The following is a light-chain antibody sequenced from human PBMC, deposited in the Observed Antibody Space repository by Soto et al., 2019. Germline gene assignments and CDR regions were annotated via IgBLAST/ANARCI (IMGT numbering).Light chain of an antibody. Sequence: EIVLTQSPGTLSLSPGARAPLSCRASQSVSSRLAWYQQNPGQAPRLLISGASSRATGIPDRFSGSGSGTDFTLTISRLEPEDFALYYCQQYVTSAITFGQGTRLEIK. V-gene: IGKV3-20*01. CDR2: GAS. CDR3: QQYVTSAIT. J-gene: IGKJ5*01. CDR1: QSVSSR.